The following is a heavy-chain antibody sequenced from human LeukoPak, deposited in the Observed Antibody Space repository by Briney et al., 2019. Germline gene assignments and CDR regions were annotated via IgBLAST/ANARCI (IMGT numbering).Heavy chain of an antibody. D-gene: IGHD3-3*01. CDR2: IYYSGST. CDR1: GGSIGSGGYS. Sequence: SETLSLTCAVSGGSIGSGGYSWSWIRQPPGKGLEWIGYIYYSGSTYYNPSLKSRVTISVDTSKNQFSLKLSSVTAADTAVYYCARGVVTRVNYYYYMDVWGKGTTVTVSS. CDR3: ARGVVTRVNYYYYMDV. J-gene: IGHJ6*03. V-gene: IGHV4-30-4*07.